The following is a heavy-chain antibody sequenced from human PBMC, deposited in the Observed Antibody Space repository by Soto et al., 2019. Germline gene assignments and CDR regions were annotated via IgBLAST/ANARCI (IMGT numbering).Heavy chain of an antibody. CDR1: GYSISSSNW. V-gene: IGHV4-28*03. CDR2: IYYSGST. CDR3: ARGAKASTYYDFWSGPGYYYYMDV. D-gene: IGHD3-3*01. J-gene: IGHJ6*03. Sequence: SETLSLTCAVSGYSISSSNWWGWIRQHPGKGLEWIGYIYYSGSTYYNPSLKSRVTMSVDTSKNQFSLKLSSVTAVDTAVYYCARGAKASTYYDFWSGPGYYYYMDVWGKGTTVTVSS.